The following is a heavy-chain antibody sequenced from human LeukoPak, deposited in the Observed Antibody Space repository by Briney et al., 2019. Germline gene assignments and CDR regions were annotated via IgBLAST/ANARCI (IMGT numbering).Heavy chain of an antibody. D-gene: IGHD1-26*01. J-gene: IGHJ4*02. V-gene: IGHV4-34*01. Sequence: SETLSLTCAVYGGSFSGYYWSWIRQPPGNGLEWIGEINHSGSTNYNPSLKSRVTISVDTSKNQFSLKLSSVTAADTAVYYCASDSGAFDYWGQGTLVTVSS. CDR3: ASDSGAFDY. CDR1: GGSFSGYY. CDR2: INHSGST.